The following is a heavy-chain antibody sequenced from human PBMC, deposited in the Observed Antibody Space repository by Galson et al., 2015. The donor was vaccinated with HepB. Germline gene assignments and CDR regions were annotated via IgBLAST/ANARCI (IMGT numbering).Heavy chain of an antibody. J-gene: IGHJ4*02. CDR3: AGETNYYDSSGYTN. D-gene: IGHD3-22*01. CDR2: IYYSGST. V-gene: IGHV4-30-4*01. Sequence: TLSLTCTVSGGSISSGDYYWSWIRQPPGKGLEWIGYIYYSGSTYYNPSLKSRVTISVDTSKNQFSLKLSSVTAADTAVYYCAGETNYYDSSGYTNWGQGTLVTVSS. CDR1: GGSISSGDYY.